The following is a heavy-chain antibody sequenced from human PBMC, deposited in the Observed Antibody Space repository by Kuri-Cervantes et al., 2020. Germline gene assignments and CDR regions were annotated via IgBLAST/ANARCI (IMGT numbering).Heavy chain of an antibody. Sequence: GGSLRLSCAASGFTFSDYALHWVRQAPGKGLEWVAVIWYDGSNKYYTDSVKGRFTISRDNSKNTLYLQMNSLRAEDTAVYYCARGMITGTPGGAFDIWGQGTMVTVSS. CDR2: IWYDGSNK. CDR3: ARGMITGTPGGAFDI. V-gene: IGHV3-33*08. CDR1: GFTFSDYA. D-gene: IGHD1-20*01. J-gene: IGHJ3*02.